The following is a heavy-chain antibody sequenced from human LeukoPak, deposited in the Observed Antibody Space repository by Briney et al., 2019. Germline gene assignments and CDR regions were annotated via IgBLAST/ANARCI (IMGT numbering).Heavy chain of an antibody. CDR3: ARVPIPPRCSSTSCYSIDY. CDR2: IYYSGST. J-gene: IGHJ4*02. CDR1: GVSISSGGYY. Sequence: SETLSLTCTVSGVSISSGGYYWSWIRQHPGQGLEWIGYIYYSGSTYYNPSLKSRVTISVDTSKNQFSLKLSSVTAADTAVYYCARVPIPPRCSSTSCYSIDYWGQGTLVTVSS. V-gene: IGHV4-31*03. D-gene: IGHD2-2*01.